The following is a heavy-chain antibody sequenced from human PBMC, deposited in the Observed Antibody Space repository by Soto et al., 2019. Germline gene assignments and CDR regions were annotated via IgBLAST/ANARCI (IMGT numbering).Heavy chain of an antibody. CDR2: IGTAGDP. Sequence: GGSLRLSCAASGFTFSSYDMHWVRQATGKGLEWVSAIGTAGDPYYPGSVKGRFTISRENAKNSLYLQMNSLRAGDTAVYYCARAASSSTNYYYDMDVWGQGTTVTVSS. D-gene: IGHD6-6*01. CDR3: ARAASSSTNYYYDMDV. V-gene: IGHV3-13*05. J-gene: IGHJ6*02. CDR1: GFTFSSYD.